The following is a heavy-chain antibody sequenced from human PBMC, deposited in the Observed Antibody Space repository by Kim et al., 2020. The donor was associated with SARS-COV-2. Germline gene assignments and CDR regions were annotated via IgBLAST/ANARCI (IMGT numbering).Heavy chain of an antibody. V-gene: IGHV4-4*02. CDR2: IYHSGST. CDR3: ANVIAAAGKRTRDYYYGMDV. CDR1: GGSISSSNW. D-gene: IGHD6-13*01. J-gene: IGHJ6*02. Sequence: SETLSLTCAVSGGSISSSNWWRWVRQPPGKGLEWIGEIYHSGSTNYNPSLKSRVTISVDKSKNQFSLKLSSVTAADTAVYYCANVIAAAGKRTRDYYYGMDVWGQGTTVTVSS.